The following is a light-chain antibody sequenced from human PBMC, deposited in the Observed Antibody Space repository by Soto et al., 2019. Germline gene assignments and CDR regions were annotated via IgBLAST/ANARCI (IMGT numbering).Light chain of an antibody. V-gene: IGKV3-20*01. J-gene: IGKJ2*01. Sequence: EIVLTQSPGTLSLSPGERATLSCRASQSVSTTYLSWYQQKPGQAPRLLIYGASNRATGIPDRFSGSVSGTDFTLTISRLEPEDFAVYYCQQYGSSLYTFGQGTKLEIK. CDR1: QSVSTTY. CDR3: QQYGSSLYT. CDR2: GAS.